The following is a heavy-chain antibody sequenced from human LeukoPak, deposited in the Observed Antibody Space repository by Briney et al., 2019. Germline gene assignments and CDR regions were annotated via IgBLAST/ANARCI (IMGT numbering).Heavy chain of an antibody. CDR1: GFTFSSYA. CDR2: ISGSGGNT. D-gene: IGHD3-10*01. Sequence: GVSLRLSCAASGFTFSSYAKIWVRQAPGKGLEWVSPISGSGGNTYYADSVKGMFTISRDNSKNTLYLQTNSLRAEDTAVYYCAKAHYYGSGSYFRAMKYGMDVWGQGTTVTVSS. V-gene: IGHV3-23*01. CDR3: AKAHYYGSGSYFRAMKYGMDV. J-gene: IGHJ6*02.